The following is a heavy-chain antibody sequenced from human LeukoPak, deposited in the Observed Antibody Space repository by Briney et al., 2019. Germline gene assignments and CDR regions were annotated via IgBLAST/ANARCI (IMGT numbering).Heavy chain of an antibody. CDR3: ARDIAAAGTEGWFDP. J-gene: IGHJ5*02. D-gene: IGHD6-13*01. CDR2: ISSNGATT. Sequence: GGSLRLSCSASGFTLNRFYLHWVRQAPGKGLEFVSHISSNGATTYYADSVKGRFTISRDNSKNTLYLQMSSLRADDTAVYYCARDIAAAGTEGWFDPWGQGTLVTVSS. V-gene: IGHV3-64D*06. CDR1: GFTLNRFY.